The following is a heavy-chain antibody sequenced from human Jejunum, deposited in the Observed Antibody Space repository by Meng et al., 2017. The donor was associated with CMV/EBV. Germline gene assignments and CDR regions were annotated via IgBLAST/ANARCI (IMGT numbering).Heavy chain of an antibody. J-gene: IGHJ4*02. V-gene: IGHV3-74*01. Sequence: EGQLLEARRGVVRAGGCLRISCAASGFTFSSSWMHWVRQAPGKGLVWVSRISGDETYTNYADSVKGRFTISRDNAKNTLYLQMNSLRAEDTAVYYCVRWSGSYERGFDSWGQGTLVTVSS. CDR1: GFTFSSSW. D-gene: IGHD1-26*01. CDR2: ISGDETYT. CDR3: VRWSGSYERGFDS.